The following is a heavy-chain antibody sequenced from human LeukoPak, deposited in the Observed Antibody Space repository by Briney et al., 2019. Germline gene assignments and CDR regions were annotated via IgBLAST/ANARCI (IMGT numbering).Heavy chain of an antibody. J-gene: IGHJ6*02. CDR2: IIPIFGTA. CDR3: ASWKVQIQLCPVYYYCGMDV. CDR1: GGTFSSYA. D-gene: IGHD5-18*01. Sequence: SVKVSCKASGGTFSSYAISWVRQAPGQGLEWMGGIIPIFGTANYAQKFQGRVTITADESTSTAYMELSSLRSEDTAVYYCASWKVQIQLCPVYYYCGMDVWGQGTTVTVSS. V-gene: IGHV1-69*13.